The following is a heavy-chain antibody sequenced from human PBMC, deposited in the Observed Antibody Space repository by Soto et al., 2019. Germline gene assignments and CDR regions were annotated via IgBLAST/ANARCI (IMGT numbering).Heavy chain of an antibody. V-gene: IGHV1-69*02. CDR2: IIPILGIA. CDR1: GYTFTSYY. CDR3: ATPNYDILYYYGMDV. D-gene: IGHD3-9*01. Sequence: GASVKVSCKASGYTFTSYYMHWVRQAPGQGLEWMGRIIPILGIANYAQKFQGRVTITADKSTSTAYMELSSLRSEDTAVYYCATPNYDILYYYGMDVWGQGTTVTVSS. J-gene: IGHJ6*02.